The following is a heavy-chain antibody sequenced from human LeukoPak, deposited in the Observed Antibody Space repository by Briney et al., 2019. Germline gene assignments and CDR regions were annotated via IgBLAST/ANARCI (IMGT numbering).Heavy chain of an antibody. J-gene: IGHJ4*02. Sequence: PGGSLRLSCAASGFTFSDYYMSWIRQAPGKGLEWVSYISSSSSTIYYADSVKGRFTISRDNARNSLYLQMNSLRAEDTAVYYCARDRGYSGYENDYWGQGTLVTVSS. CDR1: GFTFSDYY. CDR2: ISSSSSTI. D-gene: IGHD5-12*01. CDR3: ARDRGYSGYENDY. V-gene: IGHV3-11*04.